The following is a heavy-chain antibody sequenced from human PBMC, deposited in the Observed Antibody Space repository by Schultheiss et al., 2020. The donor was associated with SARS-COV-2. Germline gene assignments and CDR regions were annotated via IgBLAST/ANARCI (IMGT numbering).Heavy chain of an antibody. Sequence: GGSLRLSCAASGFTFSNAWMSWVRQAPGKGLEWVSGISGNAIKTYYADSVKGRFTISRDNSKNTLYLQMNSLRAEDTAVYYCAKDKGTGTTPGMDVWGQGTTVTVSS. CDR2: ISGNAIKT. CDR1: GFTFSNAW. CDR3: AKDKGTGTTPGMDV. D-gene: IGHD1-1*01. V-gene: IGHV3-23*01. J-gene: IGHJ6*02.